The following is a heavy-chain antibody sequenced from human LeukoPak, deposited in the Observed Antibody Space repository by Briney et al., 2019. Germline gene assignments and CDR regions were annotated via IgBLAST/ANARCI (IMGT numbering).Heavy chain of an antibody. CDR3: ARIFPVAGNDY. CDR1: GGSISSGGYY. D-gene: IGHD6-19*01. J-gene: IGHJ4*02. V-gene: IGHV4-31*03. Sequence: PSETLSLTCTVSGGSISSGGYYWSWIRQHPGKGPEWIGYIYYSGSTYYNPSLKSRVTISVDTSKNQFSLKLSSVTAADTAVYYCARIFPVAGNDYWGQGTLVTVSS. CDR2: IYYSGST.